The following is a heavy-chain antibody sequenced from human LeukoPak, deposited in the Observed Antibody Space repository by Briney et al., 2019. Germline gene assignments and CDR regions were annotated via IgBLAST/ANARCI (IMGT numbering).Heavy chain of an antibody. CDR1: GFTFTSYA. CDR3: AKTTVTSEEYFYYYMDV. CDR2: IITYSGNT. V-gene: IGHV1-18*01. J-gene: IGHJ6*03. Sequence: ASVTVSCKASGFTFTSYAITWARQAPGQGLEWMGWIITYSGNTHYAQKLQGRVTLTTDTSTNTAYMELRGLRSDDTAVYYCAKTTVTSEEYFYYYMDVWGKGTTVTVSS. D-gene: IGHD4-17*01.